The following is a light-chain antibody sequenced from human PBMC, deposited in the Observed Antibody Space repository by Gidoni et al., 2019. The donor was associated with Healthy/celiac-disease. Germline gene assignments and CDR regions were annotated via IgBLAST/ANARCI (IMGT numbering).Light chain of an antibody. V-gene: IGKV3-20*01. CDR3: QQYGSSPT. CDR2: GAS. J-gene: IGKJ4*01. Sequence: TLSCRASQSVSSSYLAWYQQKPGQAPRLIIYGASSRATGIPDRFSGSGSGIDFTLTISRLEPEDFAVYYCQQYGSSPTFGGGTKVEIK. CDR1: QSVSSSY.